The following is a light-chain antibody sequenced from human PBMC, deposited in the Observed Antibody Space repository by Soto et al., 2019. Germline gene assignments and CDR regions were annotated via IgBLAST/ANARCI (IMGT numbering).Light chain of an antibody. V-gene: IGLV1-44*01. J-gene: IGLJ1*01. Sequence: QSVLTQPPSASGTPGQRVTISCSGSSSNVGGNPVNWYQHVPTTAPKLLIYTNTQRPSGVPDRFSGSKSGTSASLAISGLQSEDKADYYCARWDDRLNGPVFGTGTKVTVL. CDR1: SSNVGGNP. CDR3: ARWDDRLNGPV. CDR2: TNT.